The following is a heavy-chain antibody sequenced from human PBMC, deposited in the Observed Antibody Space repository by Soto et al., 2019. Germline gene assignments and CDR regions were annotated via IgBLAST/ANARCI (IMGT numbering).Heavy chain of an antibody. J-gene: IGHJ6*02. V-gene: IGHV1-18*01. CDR2: ISAYNGNT. CDR1: GYTFTSYG. CDR3: ARVPHPPDYYASSGYDYYYGMDV. D-gene: IGHD3-22*01. Sequence: QVQLVQSGAEVKKPGASVKVSCKASGYTFTSYGISWVRQAPGQGLEWMGWISAYNGNTNYAQKLQGRVTMTTDTSTSTAYMELRSLRSDDTAVYYCARVPHPPDYYASSGYDYYYGMDVWGQGTTVTVSS.